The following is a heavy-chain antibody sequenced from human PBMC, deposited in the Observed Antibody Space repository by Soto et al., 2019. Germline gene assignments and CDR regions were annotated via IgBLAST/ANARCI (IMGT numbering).Heavy chain of an antibody. J-gene: IGHJ6*02. Sequence: GGSLRLSCAASGFTFSSYSMNWVSQATGKGLEWVSSISSSSSYIYYAYSVKGRFTISRNKAKNALYLQMNSLRAEDTAVYYCARDLSPDRGYSGYPYYAYDGMDFWGQGTTVTVSS. CDR2: ISSSSSYI. CDR3: ARDLSPDRGYSGYPYYAYDGMDF. D-gene: IGHD5-12*01. CDR1: GFTFSSYS. V-gene: IGHV3-21*01.